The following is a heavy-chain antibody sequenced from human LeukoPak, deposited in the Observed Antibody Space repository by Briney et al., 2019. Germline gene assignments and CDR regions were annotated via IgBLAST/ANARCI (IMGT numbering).Heavy chain of an antibody. CDR2: IYYSGST. V-gene: IGHV4-59*01. J-gene: IGHJ4*02. Sequence: SETLSLTCTVSGGSISSYYWSWIRQPPGKGLEWIGYIYYSGSTNYNPSLKSRVTISVDTSKNQFSLKLSSVTAADTAVYYCARNIDYWGQGTLVTVSS. CDR3: ARNIDY. CDR1: GGSISSYY.